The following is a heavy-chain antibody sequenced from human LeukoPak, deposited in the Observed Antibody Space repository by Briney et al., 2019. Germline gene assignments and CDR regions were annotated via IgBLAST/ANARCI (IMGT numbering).Heavy chain of an antibody. V-gene: IGHV3-74*01. CDR1: GFTFSFYW. Sequence: PGGSLRLSCASSGFTFSFYWMHWVRQAPGKGLVWVSRINNDGSSTSYAGSVKGRFTISRDNAKNTLYLQMNNLRAEDTAVYYCARDNEYCTGGTCHLDYWGQGALVTVSS. J-gene: IGHJ4*02. CDR3: ARDNEYCTGGTCHLDY. D-gene: IGHD2-15*01. CDR2: INNDGSST.